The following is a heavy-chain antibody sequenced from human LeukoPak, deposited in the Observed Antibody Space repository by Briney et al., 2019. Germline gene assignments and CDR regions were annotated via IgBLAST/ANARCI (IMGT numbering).Heavy chain of an antibody. Sequence: SETLSLTCAVYGGSFSGYYWSWIRQPPGKGLEWIGEINHSGSTNYNPSLKSRVTISVDTSKNQFSLKLSSVTAADTAVYYCASFYCSGGSCYQYYYYYYMDVWGKGTTVTISS. J-gene: IGHJ6*03. CDR1: GGSFSGYY. CDR3: ASFYCSGGSCYQYYYYYYMDV. V-gene: IGHV4-34*01. D-gene: IGHD2-15*01. CDR2: INHSGST.